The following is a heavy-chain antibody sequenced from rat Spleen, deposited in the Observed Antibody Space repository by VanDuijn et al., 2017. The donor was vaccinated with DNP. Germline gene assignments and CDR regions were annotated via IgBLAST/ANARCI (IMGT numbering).Heavy chain of an antibody. Sequence: EVQLVESGGDLVQPGRSLKLSCAASGFTFSNYYMAWVRQAPTKGLEWVASISTGGGNTYYRDSVKGRFTISRDNAKNTLYLQMNSLRSEDTATYYCTRGAGSPYWSFDFWGPGTVVTVSS. J-gene: IGHJ1*01. CDR1: GFTFSNYY. V-gene: IGHV5-25*01. CDR3: TRGAGSPYWSFDF. CDR2: ISTGGGNT. D-gene: IGHD5-1*01.